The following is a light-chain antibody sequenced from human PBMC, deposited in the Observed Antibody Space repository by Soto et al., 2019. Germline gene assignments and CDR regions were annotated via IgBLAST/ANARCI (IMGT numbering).Light chain of an antibody. CDR2: DVS. J-gene: IGLJ1*01. Sequence: QSVLTQPASVSGSPGQSITISCTGTNSDVGAYNYVSWYQHHPGKAPKLMIYDVSNRPSGISNRFSGSKSGNTASLTISGLQHEEEADSSCSSYTTRSTRVFGTGTKVTVL. CDR1: NSDVGAYNY. CDR3: SSYTTRSTRV. V-gene: IGLV2-14*01.